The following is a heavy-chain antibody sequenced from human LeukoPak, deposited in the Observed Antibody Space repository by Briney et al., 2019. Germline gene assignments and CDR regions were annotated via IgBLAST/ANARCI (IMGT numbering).Heavy chain of an antibody. D-gene: IGHD2-2*01. V-gene: IGHV4-59*01. CDR2: VLNSGST. CDR1: GGSISSYY. CDR3: ASQSYGTSVAY. J-gene: IGHJ4*02. Sequence: PSETLSLTCTVSGGSISSYYWSWIRQPPGKGLEWIGYVLNSGSTNYNPSLKSRVSISVDTSKNQFSLKVSSVTAADTAVYYCASQSYGTSVAYWGQGVLVAVSS.